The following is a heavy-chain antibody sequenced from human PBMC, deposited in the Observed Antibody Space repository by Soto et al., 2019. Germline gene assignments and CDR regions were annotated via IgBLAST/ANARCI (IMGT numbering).Heavy chain of an antibody. Sequence: EVQLVESGGGLVQPGGSLKLSCAASGFTFSGSAMHWVRQASGKGLEWVGRIRSKANSYATAYAASVKGRFTISRDDSKNTAYLQMNSLKTEDTAVYYCTRHETGDYCSDGSCYSGFFRKIDAFDIWGQGTMVTVSS. D-gene: IGHD2-15*01. CDR2: IRSKANSYAT. CDR1: GFTFSGSA. V-gene: IGHV3-73*02. CDR3: TRHETGDYCSDGSCYSGFFRKIDAFDI. J-gene: IGHJ3*02.